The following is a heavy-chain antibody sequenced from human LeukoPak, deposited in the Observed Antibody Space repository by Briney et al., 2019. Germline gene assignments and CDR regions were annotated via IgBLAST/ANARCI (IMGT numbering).Heavy chain of an antibody. J-gene: IGHJ3*02. CDR1: GFTFNNYG. CDR2: IRYNGNNQ. CDR3: ARPQSGRDSWTAFDI. D-gene: IGHD6-13*01. Sequence: PGGSLRLSCAASGFTFNNYGMHWVRQAPGKGLEWVAFIRYNGNNQYYADSVKGRFTISRDNSKNTLYLQMNSLKGDDTAVYYCARPQSGRDSWTAFDIWGRGTMVTVSS. V-gene: IGHV3-30*02.